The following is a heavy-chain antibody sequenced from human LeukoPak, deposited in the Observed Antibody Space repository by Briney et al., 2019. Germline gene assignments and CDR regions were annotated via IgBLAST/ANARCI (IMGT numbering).Heavy chain of an antibody. CDR3: ARRSIALYSSGWTDYFDY. Sequence: SETLSLTCTVSGGSIRSYYWSWIRQPPGKGLEWIGYIYYSGSTNYNPSLKSRVTISVDTSKNQFSLKLSSVTAADTAVYYCARRSIALYSSGWTDYFDYWGQGTLVTVSS. D-gene: IGHD6-19*01. J-gene: IGHJ4*02. V-gene: IGHV4-59*08. CDR1: GGSIRSYY. CDR2: IYYSGST.